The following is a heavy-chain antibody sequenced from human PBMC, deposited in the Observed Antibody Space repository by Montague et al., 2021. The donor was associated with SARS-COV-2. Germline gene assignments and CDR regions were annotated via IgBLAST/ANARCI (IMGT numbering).Heavy chain of an antibody. D-gene: IGHD1-20*01. CDR2: NSIAGDT. J-gene: IGHJ4*02. V-gene: IGHV3-23*01. CDR3: AKDFNWSDGN. CDR1: GFTFSKYD. Sequence: SLRLSCSASGFTFSKYDMNWLRQAPGKGLEWVSVNSIAGDTNYAASVGGRFTISRDNSKNTVYLQMNSLRAEGTAMYYCAKDFNWSDGNWGQGTMVTVSS.